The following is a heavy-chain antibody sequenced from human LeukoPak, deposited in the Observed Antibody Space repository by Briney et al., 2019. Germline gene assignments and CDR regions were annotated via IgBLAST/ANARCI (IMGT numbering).Heavy chain of an antibody. CDR3: ARDQLPVVAAPKSRYYYYYMDV. V-gene: IGHV1-46*01. D-gene: IGHD2-15*01. Sequence: ASVKVSCKASGYTFTSYYMHWVRQAPGQGLEWMGIINPSGGSTSYAQKFQGGVTMTRGTSTSTVYMELSSLRSEDTAVYYCARDQLPVVAAPKSRYYYYYMDVWGKGTTVTVSS. CDR1: GYTFTSYY. CDR2: INPSGGST. J-gene: IGHJ6*03.